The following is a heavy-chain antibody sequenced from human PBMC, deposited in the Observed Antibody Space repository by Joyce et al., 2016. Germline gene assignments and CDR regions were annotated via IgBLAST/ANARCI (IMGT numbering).Heavy chain of an antibody. CDR1: GYTFTDYY. Sequence: QVQLVQSGAEVKKPGASVKDSCKASGYTFTDYYIHWVRRAPGQGREWMGLINPKSGGTDYAQEFQGRVTMTRDTSISTDYMDLSRLRSDDTAVYYCARDQVDYFDSSGYYPNAFNIWGQGTMVTVS. D-gene: IGHD3-22*01. J-gene: IGHJ3*02. V-gene: IGHV1-2*02. CDR2: INPKSGGT. CDR3: ARDQVDYFDSSGYYPNAFNI.